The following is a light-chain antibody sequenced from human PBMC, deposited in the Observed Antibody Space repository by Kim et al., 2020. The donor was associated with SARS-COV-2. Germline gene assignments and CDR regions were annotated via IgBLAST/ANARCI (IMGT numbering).Light chain of an antibody. Sequence: GQRVTISCSGSSSNIGGNTVNWYQQLPGTAPKLLMYSTNQRPSGVPDRFSGSKSGTSASLAISGLQSEDEAHYHCATWDDSLPGWVFGGGTQLTVL. CDR2: STN. CDR3: ATWDDSLPGWV. J-gene: IGLJ3*02. V-gene: IGLV1-44*01. CDR1: SSNIGGNT.